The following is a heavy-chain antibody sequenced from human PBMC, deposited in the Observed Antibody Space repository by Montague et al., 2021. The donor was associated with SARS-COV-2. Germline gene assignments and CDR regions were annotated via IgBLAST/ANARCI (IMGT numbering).Heavy chain of an antibody. CDR3: ARVGRQQLVRLSGMDV. Sequence: SETLSLTCTVSGGSISSCSYYWGWIRQPPGKGLEWIGSIYYSGSTYYNPSLKSRVTLSVDTSKNQFSLKLSSVTAADTAVYYCARVGRQQLVRLSGMDVWGQGTTVTVSS. J-gene: IGHJ6*02. CDR2: IYYSGST. D-gene: IGHD6-13*01. CDR1: GGSISSCSYY. V-gene: IGHV4-39*07.